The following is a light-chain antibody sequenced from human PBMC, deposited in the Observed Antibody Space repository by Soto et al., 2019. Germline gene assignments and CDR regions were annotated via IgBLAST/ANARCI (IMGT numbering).Light chain of an antibody. CDR1: SGHSSYI. CDR2: LEGSGSY. Sequence: QLVLTQSSSASASLGSSVKLTCTLSSGHSSYIIAWHQQQPGKAPRYLMKLEGSGSYNKGSGVPDRFLGSSSGADRYLTISNLQFEDEADYYCETWDSNIHWVFGGGTKLTVL. J-gene: IGLJ3*02. V-gene: IGLV4-60*02. CDR3: ETWDSNIHWV.